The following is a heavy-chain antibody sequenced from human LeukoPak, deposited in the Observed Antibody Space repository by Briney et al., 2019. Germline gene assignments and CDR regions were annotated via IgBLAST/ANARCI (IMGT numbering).Heavy chain of an antibody. J-gene: IGHJ4*02. CDR3: ARHPYSGSYHFDY. D-gene: IGHD1-26*01. V-gene: IGHV1-2*02. CDR2: INPNSGGT. CDR1: GYIFTGYY. Sequence: ASVKVSCKASGYIFTGYYMHWVRQAPGQGLEWMGWINPNSGGTNSAQKFQGRVTMARDTSISTAYMELSRLTSDDTAVYYCARHPYSGSYHFDYWGQGTLVTVSS.